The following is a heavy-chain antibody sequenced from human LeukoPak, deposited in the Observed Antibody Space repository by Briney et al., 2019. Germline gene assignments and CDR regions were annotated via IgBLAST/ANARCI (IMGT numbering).Heavy chain of an antibody. CDR2: ISTSGSTI. Sequence: GGSLRLSCAASGFTFSDYYMGWICQAPGKGLEWVSHISTSGSTIYYADSVKGRFSISRDNAKNSLYLQMNSLRAEDTAVYYCARYRAVAGIRNFDYWGQGALVTVSS. CDR3: ARYRAVAGIRNFDY. CDR1: GFTFSDYY. V-gene: IGHV3-11*01. D-gene: IGHD6-19*01. J-gene: IGHJ4*02.